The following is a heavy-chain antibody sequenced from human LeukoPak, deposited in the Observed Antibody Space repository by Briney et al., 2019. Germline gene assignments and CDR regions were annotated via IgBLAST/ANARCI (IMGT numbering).Heavy chain of an antibody. CDR2: MSYDGGHK. V-gene: IGHV3-30*18. D-gene: IGHD3-16*02. Sequence: GGSLRLSCAASGFTFSSYAMHWVRQAPGKGLEWVAVMSYDGGHKYYADSVKGRFTIPRDNSKNTLYLQMNSLRAEDTAVYYCAKDQRPMITFGGVIADWGQGTLVTVSS. CDR3: AKDQRPMITFGGVIAD. J-gene: IGHJ4*02. CDR1: GFTFSSYA.